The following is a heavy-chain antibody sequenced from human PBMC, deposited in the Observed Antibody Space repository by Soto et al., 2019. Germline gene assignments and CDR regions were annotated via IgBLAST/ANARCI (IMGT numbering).Heavy chain of an antibody. D-gene: IGHD1-7*01. Sequence: SETLSLTCAVYGGSFSGYYWSWIRQPPGKGLEWIGEINHSGSTNYNPSLKSRVTISVDTSKNQFSLKLSSVTAADTAVYYCARAGPRVGTGTTGSAFDIWGQGTMVTVSS. CDR2: INHSGST. CDR1: GGSFSGYY. J-gene: IGHJ3*02. CDR3: ARAGPRVGTGTTGSAFDI. V-gene: IGHV4-34*01.